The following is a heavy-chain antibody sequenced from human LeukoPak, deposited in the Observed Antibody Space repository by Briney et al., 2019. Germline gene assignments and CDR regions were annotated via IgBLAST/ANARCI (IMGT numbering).Heavy chain of an antibody. Sequence: GGSLRLSCAASGFTFSSYSMNWVRQAPGKGLEWVSSISSSSSSYIYYADSVKGRFTISRGNAKNSLYLQMNSLRAEDTAVYYCARVGQYSSGWYGGQGTLVTVSS. CDR1: GFTFSSYS. V-gene: IGHV3-21*01. D-gene: IGHD6-19*01. J-gene: IGHJ4*02. CDR3: ARVGQYSSGWY. CDR2: ISSSSSSYI.